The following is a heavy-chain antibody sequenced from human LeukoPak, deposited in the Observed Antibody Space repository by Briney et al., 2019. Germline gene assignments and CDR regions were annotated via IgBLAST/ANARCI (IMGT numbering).Heavy chain of an antibody. CDR1: GFTVSSNY. V-gene: IGHV3-66*01. J-gene: IGHJ4*02. CDR2: IYSGGST. Sequence: GGSLRLSCAASGFTVSSNYMSWVRQAPGKGLEWVSVIYSGGSTYYADSVKGRFTISRDNSKNTLYLQMNSLRAEDTAVYYCARERRRYYDSSGYFDYWGQGTLVTVSS. D-gene: IGHD3-22*01. CDR3: ARERRRYYDSSGYFDY.